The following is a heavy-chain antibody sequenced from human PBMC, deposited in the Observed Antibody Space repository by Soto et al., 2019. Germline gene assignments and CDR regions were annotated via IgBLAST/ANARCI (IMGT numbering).Heavy chain of an antibody. Sequence: WESLKISCKGSGYIFTAYWIGWVRQMPGKGLEWMGIIYPGDSDPRYSPSLQGQVTISADKSINTAYLQWSSLKASDTAMYYCATQMATSQDAFDIWGLGTMVTVSS. CDR2: IYPGDSDP. CDR3: ATQMATSQDAFDI. J-gene: IGHJ3*02. V-gene: IGHV5-51*01. CDR1: GYIFTAYW.